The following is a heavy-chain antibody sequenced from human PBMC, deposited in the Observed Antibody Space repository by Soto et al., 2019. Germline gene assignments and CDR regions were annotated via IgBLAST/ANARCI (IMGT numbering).Heavy chain of an antibody. J-gene: IGHJ4*02. CDR2: ISSSSSYI. V-gene: IGHV3-21*01. Sequence: GGSLRLSCAASGCTFSSYSMNWVRQAPGNGLEWVSSISSSSSYIYYADSVKGRFTISRDNAKNSLYLQMNSLRAEDTAVYSCARDDALGFKYSSGYIGYWGKGTLVTVSS. D-gene: IGHD6-19*01. CDR1: GCTFSSYS. CDR3: ARDDALGFKYSSGYIGY.